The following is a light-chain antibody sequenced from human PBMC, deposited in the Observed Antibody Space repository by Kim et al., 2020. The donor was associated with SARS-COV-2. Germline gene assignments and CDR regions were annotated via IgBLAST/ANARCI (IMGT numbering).Light chain of an antibody. V-gene: IGKV1-5*01. CDR3: QQYNDYQWT. J-gene: IGKJ1*01. CDR2: DAS. CDR1: QSISSW. Sequence: GDRFTFTCRASQSISSWFAWYQQKPGKAPKLLIYDASSLKSGVPSRFSGSGSGTEFTLAISSLQPDDFATYYCQQYNDYQWTFGQGTKVDIK.